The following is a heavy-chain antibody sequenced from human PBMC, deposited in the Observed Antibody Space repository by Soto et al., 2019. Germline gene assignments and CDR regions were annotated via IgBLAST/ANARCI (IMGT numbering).Heavy chain of an antibody. Sequence: PSETLSLTCAVSGFTISSDYYWAWIRQTPGKGLEWIGSISHSGSPYYNPSLKSRVTTSSDPSKNQFSLNLKSVTAADTAVYYCARGVAVAGRAFDYWGQGSLVTVSS. V-gene: IGHV4-38-2*01. J-gene: IGHJ4*02. CDR1: GFTISSDYY. D-gene: IGHD6-19*01. CDR3: ARGVAVAGRAFDY. CDR2: ISHSGSP.